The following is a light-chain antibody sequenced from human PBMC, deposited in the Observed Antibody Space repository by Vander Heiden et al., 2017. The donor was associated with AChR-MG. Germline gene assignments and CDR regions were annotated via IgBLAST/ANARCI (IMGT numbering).Light chain of an antibody. CDR1: QSVSSSY. J-gene: IGKJ5*01. CDR2: GAS. CDR3: QQYGSSPTMT. Sequence: EIVLTQSPGTLSLSPGERATLSCRASQSVSSSYLAWYQQKPGQAPRLLIYGASSRATGIPDRFSGSGYGTDFTLTISRLEPEDFAVYYCQQYGSSPTMTFGQRTRLEIK. V-gene: IGKV3-20*01.